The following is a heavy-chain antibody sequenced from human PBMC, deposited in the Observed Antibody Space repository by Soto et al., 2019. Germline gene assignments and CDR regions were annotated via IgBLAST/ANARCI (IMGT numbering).Heavy chain of an antibody. V-gene: IGHV3-15*01. CDR2: IKSKTDGGTT. D-gene: IGHD3-10*01. Sequence: GGSLRLSCAASGFTFSNAWMSWVRQAPGKGLEWVGRIKSKTDGGTTDYAAPVKGRFTISRDDSKNMLYLQMNSLKTEDTAVYYCTSQAHYYGSGSYTYYYMDVWGKGTTVTVSS. CDR3: TSQAHYYGSGSYTYYYMDV. CDR1: GFTFSNAW. J-gene: IGHJ6*03.